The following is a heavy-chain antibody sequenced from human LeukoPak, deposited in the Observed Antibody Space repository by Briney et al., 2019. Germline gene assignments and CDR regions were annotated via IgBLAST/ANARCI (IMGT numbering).Heavy chain of an antibody. CDR2: IYYSGST. CDR3: ARGPYGDYVNWFDP. J-gene: IGHJ5*02. Sequence: SSETLSLTCAVYGGSFSGYYWSWIRQPPGKGLEWIGYIYYSGSTNYNPSLKSRVTISVDTSKNQFSLKLSSVTAADTAVYYCARGPYGDYVNWFDPWGQGTLVTVSS. D-gene: IGHD4-17*01. V-gene: IGHV4-59*01. CDR1: GGSFSGYY.